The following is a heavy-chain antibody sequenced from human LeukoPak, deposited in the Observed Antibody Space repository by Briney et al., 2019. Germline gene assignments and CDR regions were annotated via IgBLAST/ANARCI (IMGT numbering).Heavy chain of an antibody. Sequence: GGSLRLSCAASEFTFSSYSMNWVRQAPGKGLEWVSSISSSSSYIYYADSVKGRFTISRDNAKNSLYLQMNSLRAEDTAVYYCARVTYDSSGYYIDFDYWGQGTLVTVSS. CDR1: EFTFSSYS. CDR3: ARVTYDSSGYYIDFDY. V-gene: IGHV3-21*01. D-gene: IGHD3-22*01. CDR2: ISSSSSYI. J-gene: IGHJ4*02.